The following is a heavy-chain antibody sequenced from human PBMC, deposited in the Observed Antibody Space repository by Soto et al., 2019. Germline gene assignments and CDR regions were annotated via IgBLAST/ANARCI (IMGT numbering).Heavy chain of an antibody. V-gene: IGHV1-69*02. CDR2: ITPVLGLA. CDR1: GGTFSSYT. Sequence: QVQLVQSGAEVKKPGSSVRVSCKASGGTFSSYTICWVRQAPGQGLEWMGKITPVLGLADYAQRFQGRVTFTADKATDTTYMELSNLRSDDTAMYYCARRGNNWAGDYWGQGTLVIVSS. CDR3: ARRGNNWAGDY. J-gene: IGHJ4*02. D-gene: IGHD1-20*01.